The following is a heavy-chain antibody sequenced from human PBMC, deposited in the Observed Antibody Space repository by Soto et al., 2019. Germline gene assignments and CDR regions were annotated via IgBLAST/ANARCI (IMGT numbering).Heavy chain of an antibody. CDR2: FDPEDGET. Sequence: ASVKVSCKVSGYTLNELSMHWVRQVPGKGLEWMGGFDPEDGETVYAQKFQGRVTMTEDTSTDTANMELSSLTSEDTAVYYCATGGPAGDFDYWGQGXLVTVYS. CDR3: ATGGPAGDFDY. J-gene: IGHJ4*02. CDR1: GYTLNELS. D-gene: IGHD3-10*01. V-gene: IGHV1-24*01.